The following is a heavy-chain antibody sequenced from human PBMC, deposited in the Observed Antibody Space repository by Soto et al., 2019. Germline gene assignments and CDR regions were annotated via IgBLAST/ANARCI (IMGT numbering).Heavy chain of an antibody. CDR2: INAGNGNT. CDR1: GSPSPSYA. V-gene: IGHV1-3*01. Sequence: QVQLVQSGAEVKKPGASVKVSCKASGSPSPSYAMHWVRRAPGQRLEWMGWINAGNGNTKYSQKFQGRVTITRDTSASTAYMELSSLRSEDTAVYYCARDLGGWPDYWGQGTLVTVSS. J-gene: IGHJ4*02. D-gene: IGHD2-15*01. CDR3: ARDLGGWPDY.